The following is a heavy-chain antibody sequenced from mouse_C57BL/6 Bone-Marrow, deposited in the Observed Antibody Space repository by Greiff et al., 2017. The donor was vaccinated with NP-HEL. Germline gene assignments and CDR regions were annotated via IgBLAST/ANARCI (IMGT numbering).Heavy chain of an antibody. V-gene: IGHV1-55*01. Sequence: QVQLQQPGAELVKPGASVKMSCKASGYTFTSYWITWVKQRPGQGLERIGDIYPGSGSTNYNEKFKSKATLTVDTSSSTAHMQLSSLTSEDSAVYYCARSGTGFDYWGQGTTLTVSS. CDR3: ARSGTGFDY. D-gene: IGHD3-3*01. J-gene: IGHJ2*01. CDR1: GYTFTSYW. CDR2: IYPGSGST.